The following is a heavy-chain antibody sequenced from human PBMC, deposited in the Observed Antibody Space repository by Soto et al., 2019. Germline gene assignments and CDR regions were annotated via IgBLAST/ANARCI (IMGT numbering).Heavy chain of an antibody. V-gene: IGHV1-69*06. J-gene: IGHJ6*02. Sequence: VRLVQSGAEVKKPGSSVRVSCRAPGDIFTRYSFSWVRQAPGQGLEWMGGVIPVFGTSNYGRKFQGRVTITADRSANTAFLDMSSLRYDDTAVYYCAGAPAGDYYYYYKFDIWGQGTAVTVSS. D-gene: IGHD2-21*02. CDR2: VIPVFGTS. CDR1: GDIFTRYS. CDR3: AGAPAGDYYYYYKFDI.